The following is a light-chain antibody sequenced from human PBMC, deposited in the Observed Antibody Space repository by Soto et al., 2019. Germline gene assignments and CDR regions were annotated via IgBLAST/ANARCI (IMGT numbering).Light chain of an antibody. J-gene: IGKJ4*01. V-gene: IGKV1-27*01. Sequence: DIQMTQSPSSLSASVGDRVTITCRASQDISNYLAWYQQKPGKAPNLLIYDAYTLQSGVPSRFRGIGSGTYFTLTINSLQPEDVATYYCQKYNSAPLTFGGGTKVGIK. CDR2: DAY. CDR3: QKYNSAPLT. CDR1: QDISNY.